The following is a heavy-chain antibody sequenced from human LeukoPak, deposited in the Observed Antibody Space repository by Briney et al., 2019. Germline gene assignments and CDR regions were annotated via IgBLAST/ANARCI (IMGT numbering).Heavy chain of an antibody. V-gene: IGHV4-59*01. Sequence: SETMPLTCSVSGDSMTGYYWSWIRQPPGKGLEWIGYIYYSGSTNYNPSLKSRVSISVDTSKSQFSLRLSSVTAADTALYYCARGGWSMDYWGQGTLVAVSS. CDR1: GDSMTGYY. CDR2: IYYSGST. D-gene: IGHD6-19*01. J-gene: IGHJ4*02. CDR3: ARGGWSMDY.